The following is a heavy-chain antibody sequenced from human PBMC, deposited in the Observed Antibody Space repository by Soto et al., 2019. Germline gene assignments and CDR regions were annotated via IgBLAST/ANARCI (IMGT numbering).Heavy chain of an antibody. CDR1: GGSISSSSYY. D-gene: IGHD6-13*01. CDR3: ARHAEAAVTGFDP. V-gene: IGHV4-39*01. J-gene: IGHJ5*02. CDR2: IYYSGST. Sequence: SETLSLTCTVSGGSISSSSYYWGWIRQPPGKGLEWIGSIYYSGSTYYNPSLKSRVAISVDTSKKQFSLQLTSVTAADTAVYYCARHAEAAVTGFDPWGQETVVTVSS.